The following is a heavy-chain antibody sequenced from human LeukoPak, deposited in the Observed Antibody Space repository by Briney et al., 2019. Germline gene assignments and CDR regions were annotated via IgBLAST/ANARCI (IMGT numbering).Heavy chain of an antibody. CDR3: ARDAYYDFWSGYSLTYYGMDV. CDR2: ISSSSTI. D-gene: IGHD3-3*01. CDR1: GFTFSSYS. J-gene: IGHJ6*02. V-gene: IGHV3-48*02. Sequence: GGSLRLSCAASGFTFSSYSMNWVRQAPGKGLEWVPYISSSSTIYYADSVKGRFTISRDNAKNSLYLQMNSLRDEDTAVYYCARDAYYDFWSGYSLTYYGMDVWGQGTTVTVSS.